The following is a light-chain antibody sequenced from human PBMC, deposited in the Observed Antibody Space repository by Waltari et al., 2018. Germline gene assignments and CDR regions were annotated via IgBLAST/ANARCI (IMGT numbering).Light chain of an antibody. J-gene: IGLJ3*02. CDR1: SSNIGGYS. CDR2: RKN. CDR3: ASWDDSLSGWV. V-gene: IGLV1-47*01. Sequence: QSVLTQPPSASGTPGQRVTISCPGSSSNIGGYSVYWYQQLPGTAPKLLIHRKNQRPSGVPDRFSGSKSGNSASLAISGLQSDDDADYYCASWDDSLSGWVFGGGTKLTVL.